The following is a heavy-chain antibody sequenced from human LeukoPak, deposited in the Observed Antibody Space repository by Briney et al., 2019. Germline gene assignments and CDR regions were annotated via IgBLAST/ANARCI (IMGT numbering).Heavy chain of an antibody. Sequence: QTGRSLRLSCAASGFTFSNYGMHWVRQAPGKGLEWVAVVSNDGRVQYYADSVKGRFTISRDNSKNTLSLQMNSLRAEDTAVYYCTKEGGPTAVTTERYSFDQWGQGTLVTVSS. V-gene: IGHV3-30*18. CDR1: GFTFSNYG. D-gene: IGHD6-19*01. CDR3: TKEGGPTAVTTERYSFDQ. J-gene: IGHJ4*02. CDR2: VSNDGRVQ.